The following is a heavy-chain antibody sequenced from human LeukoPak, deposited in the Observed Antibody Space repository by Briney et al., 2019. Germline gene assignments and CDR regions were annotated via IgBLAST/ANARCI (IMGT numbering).Heavy chain of an antibody. CDR3: AREGYCSSTGCYNAFDI. J-gene: IGHJ3*02. V-gene: IGHV1-2*02. CDR2: INPNSGGT. Sequence: ASVKVSCKASGYTFTGYYMHWVRQAPGQGLEWMGWINPNSGGTNYAQKFQGRVTMTRDTSISSAYMELSRLRSDDTAVYYCAREGYCSSTGCYNAFDIWGQGTMVTVSS. D-gene: IGHD2-2*02. CDR1: GYTFTGYY.